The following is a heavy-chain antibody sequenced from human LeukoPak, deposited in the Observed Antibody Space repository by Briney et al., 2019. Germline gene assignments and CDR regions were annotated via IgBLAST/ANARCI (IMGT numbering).Heavy chain of an antibody. V-gene: IGHV1-18*01. D-gene: IGHD2-15*01. Sequence: ASVKVSCKASGYTFTSYGISWVRQAPGQGLEWMGWISAYNGNTNYAQKLQGRVTMTTDTSTSTAYMELRSLRSDDTAVYYCARGGGYCSGGSCSPAAFDIWGQGTMVTVSS. CDR2: ISAYNGNT. CDR3: ARGGGYCSGGSCSPAAFDI. CDR1: GYTFTSYG. J-gene: IGHJ3*02.